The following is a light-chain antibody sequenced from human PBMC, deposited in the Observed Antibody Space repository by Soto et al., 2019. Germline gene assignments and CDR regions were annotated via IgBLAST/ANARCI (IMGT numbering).Light chain of an antibody. CDR3: ETWDSNTRV. J-gene: IGLJ3*02. V-gene: IGLV4-60*02. Sequence: QSVLTQSSSASAALGSSVKLTCTLGSGHSSYIIAWHQQQPGKAPRYLMKLEGSGSYNKGSGIPDRFSGSSSGADRYLTISNLQFEDEADYYCETWDSNTRVFGGGTKLTVL. CDR1: SGHSSYI. CDR2: LEGSGSY.